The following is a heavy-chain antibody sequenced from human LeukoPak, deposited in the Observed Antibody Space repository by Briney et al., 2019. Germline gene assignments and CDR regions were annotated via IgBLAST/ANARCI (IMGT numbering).Heavy chain of an antibody. CDR3: ARDTYYYDSSGYHFDY. D-gene: IGHD3-22*01. Sequence: GGSLRLSCAASGFTFSSYSMNWVRQAPGKGLEWVSYISSSSSTIYYADSVKGRFTISRDSAKNSLYLQMNSLRDEDTAVYYCARDTYYYDSSGYHFDYWGQGTLVTVSS. CDR1: GFTFSSYS. CDR2: ISSSSSTI. J-gene: IGHJ4*02. V-gene: IGHV3-48*02.